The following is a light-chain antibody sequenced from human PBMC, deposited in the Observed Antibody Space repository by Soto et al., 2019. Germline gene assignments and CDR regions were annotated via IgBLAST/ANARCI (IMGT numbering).Light chain of an antibody. Sequence: DIQMTQSPSTLSASVGDRFTITCLASQSISSWLAWYQQKPGKAPKLLIYDASSLESGVPSRLSGSGSGTEFTLTISSLQPDDFATYYCQQYNSYSTFGQGTKVDNK. CDR3: QQYNSYST. CDR1: QSISSW. CDR2: DAS. V-gene: IGKV1-5*01. J-gene: IGKJ1*01.